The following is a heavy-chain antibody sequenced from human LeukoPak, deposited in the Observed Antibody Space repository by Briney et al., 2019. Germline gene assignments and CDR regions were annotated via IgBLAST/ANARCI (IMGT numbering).Heavy chain of an antibody. CDR3: ARRSSRGSYFDY. Sequence: SQTLSLTCTVSGGSISSDSSYWNWIRQPAEKGLEWIGRIYTSGSTVYNPSLKSRVTVSVDSSKNQFSLKMSSVTAADTAVYYCARRSSRGSYFDYWGQGTLVTVSS. D-gene: IGHD2-2*01. J-gene: IGHJ4*02. CDR1: GGSISSDSSY. CDR2: IYTSGST. V-gene: IGHV4-61*02.